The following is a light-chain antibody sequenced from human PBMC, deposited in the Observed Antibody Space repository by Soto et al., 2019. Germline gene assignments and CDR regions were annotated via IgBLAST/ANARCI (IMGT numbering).Light chain of an antibody. V-gene: IGKV3-20*01. CDR3: QQYGRSGT. J-gene: IGKJ1*01. Sequence: ETVMTQSPATLSVSPGERATLSCRASQSISRTYLAWYQQKPVQAPRLLIYATSSRATGIPDRFSGSGSGTDFTLTISRLEPEDFAVYYCQQYGRSGTFGQGTKVDIK. CDR1: QSISRTY. CDR2: ATS.